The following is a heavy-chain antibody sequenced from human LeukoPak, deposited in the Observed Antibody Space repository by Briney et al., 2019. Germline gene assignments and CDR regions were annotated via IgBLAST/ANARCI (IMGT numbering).Heavy chain of an antibody. CDR3: ARLADFCGGDCQFPTHFDY. CDR1: GYSFTSYW. Sequence: GESLQIFCKGAGYSFTSYWICWVRQMPGKSLEWMGGINPTDSDTRFSPSFQGQVTISSDKSISSAYLQWSSLKASDTAMYYCARLADFCGGDCQFPTHFDYWGQGTLVTVSS. J-gene: IGHJ4*02. V-gene: IGHV5-51*01. D-gene: IGHD2-21*02. CDR2: INPTDSDT.